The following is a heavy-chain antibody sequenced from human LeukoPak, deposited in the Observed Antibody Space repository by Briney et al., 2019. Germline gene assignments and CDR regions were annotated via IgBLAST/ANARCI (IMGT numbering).Heavy chain of an antibody. Sequence: GGSLRLSCAASGFSFSNAWMSWVRQAPGKGLEWVGRIKSKGDGGTTDYAAPVEGRFTISRDDSKNTLYLQMNSLKTEDTAVYYCTLYYNAFDIWGQGTMVTVSS. J-gene: IGHJ3*02. CDR3: TLYYNAFDI. V-gene: IGHV3-15*01. CDR2: IKSKGDGGTT. CDR1: GFSFSNAW. D-gene: IGHD3-10*01.